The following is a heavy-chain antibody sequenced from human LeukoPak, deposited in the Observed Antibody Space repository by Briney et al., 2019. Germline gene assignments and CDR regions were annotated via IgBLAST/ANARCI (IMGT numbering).Heavy chain of an antibody. V-gene: IGHV1-8*01. CDR3: ARGRGRGATVDY. CDR1: GYTFTSYD. CDR2: MNPNSGNT. D-gene: IGHD1-26*01. J-gene: IGHJ4*02. Sequence: ASVKVSCKASGYTFTSYDINWVRQGTGQGLEWMGWMNPNSGNTGYAQKFQGRVTMTRNTSISTAYMELSSLRSEDTAVYYCARGRGRGATVDYWGQGTLVTVSS.